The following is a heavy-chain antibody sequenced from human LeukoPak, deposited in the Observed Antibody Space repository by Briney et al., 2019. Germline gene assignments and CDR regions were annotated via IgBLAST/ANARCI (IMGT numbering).Heavy chain of an antibody. V-gene: IGHV1-18*01. CDR2: ISAYNGNT. CDR1: GYTFTSYG. Sequence: ASVKVSCKASGYTFTSYGISWVRQAPGQGLEWMGWISAYNGNTNYAQKLQGRVTMTTDTSTSTAYMELRSLRSDDTAVYYCARDLVHIAVAGTLPTDYWGQGTLVTVSS. D-gene: IGHD6-19*01. CDR3: ARDLVHIAVAGTLPTDY. J-gene: IGHJ4*02.